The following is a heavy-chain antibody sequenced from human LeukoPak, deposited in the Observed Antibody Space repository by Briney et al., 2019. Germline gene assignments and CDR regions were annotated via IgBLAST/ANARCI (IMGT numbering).Heavy chain of an antibody. V-gene: IGHV3-7*01. CDR2: IKQDGSEK. Sequence: GGSLRLPCAASGFTFSNYWMSWVRQAPGKGLEWVANIKQDGSEKYYVDSVKGRFTISRDNAKNSLYLQMNSLRAEDTAVYYCAGAGGSTYVYYFDYWGQGTLVTVSS. CDR3: AGAGGSTYVYYFDY. D-gene: IGHD5/OR15-5a*01. CDR1: GFTFSNYW. J-gene: IGHJ4*02.